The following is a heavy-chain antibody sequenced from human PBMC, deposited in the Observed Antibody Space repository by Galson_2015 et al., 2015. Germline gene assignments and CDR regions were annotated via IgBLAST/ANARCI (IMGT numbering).Heavy chain of an antibody. CDR1: GSSFATHW. J-gene: IGHJ4*02. Sequence: QSGAEVTKSGEFLKISCKGSGSSFATHWIAWVRQMPGKGLEWMGVIYPGDSDTRYSPSFQGQVTISVDKSISTAYLQWSSLKASDTAMYYCARAFYGSGSHYGDYCGQGTLVTVSS. D-gene: IGHD3-10*01. CDR3: ARAFYGSGSHYGDY. V-gene: IGHV5-51*01. CDR2: IYPGDSDT.